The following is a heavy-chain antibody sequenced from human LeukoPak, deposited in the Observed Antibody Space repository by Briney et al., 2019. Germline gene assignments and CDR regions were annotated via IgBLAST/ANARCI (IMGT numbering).Heavy chain of an antibody. CDR1: GGSISSYY. J-gene: IGHJ4*02. Sequence: PSETLSLTCTVSGGSISSYYWSWIRQPPGKGLEWIGYIYYSGSTNYNPSLKSRVTISVDTSKNQFSLKLSSVTAADTAVYYCARDRKVVGNREYRSSDYFDYWGQGTLVTVSS. V-gene: IGHV4-59*01. D-gene: IGHD6-6*01. CDR2: IYYSGST. CDR3: ARDRKVVGNREYRSSDYFDY.